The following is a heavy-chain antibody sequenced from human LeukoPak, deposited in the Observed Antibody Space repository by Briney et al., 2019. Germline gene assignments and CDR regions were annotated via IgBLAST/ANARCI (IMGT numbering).Heavy chain of an antibody. Sequence: PSETLSLTCTVSGGSISSYYWSWIRQPAGKGLEWIGRIYTSGSTNYNPSLKSRVTMSVDTSKNQFSLKLSSVTAADTAVYYCAGKYGDYRGYYFDYWGQGTLVTVSS. CDR2: IYTSGST. V-gene: IGHV4-4*07. J-gene: IGHJ4*02. D-gene: IGHD4-17*01. CDR1: GGSISSYY. CDR3: AGKYGDYRGYYFDY.